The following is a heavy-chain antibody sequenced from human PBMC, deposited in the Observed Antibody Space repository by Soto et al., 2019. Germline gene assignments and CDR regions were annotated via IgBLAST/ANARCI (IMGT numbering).Heavy chain of an antibody. CDR1: GFTFSNAW. D-gene: IGHD2-15*01. J-gene: IGHJ4*02. CDR2: IKSKTDGGTT. CDR3: TTVPIRWYRREFDY. V-gene: IGHV3-15*07. Sequence: GGSLRLSCAASGFTFSNAWMNWVRQAPGKGLEWVGRIKSKTDGGTTDYAAPVKGRFTISRDDSKNTLYLQMNSLKTEDTAVYYCTTVPIRWYRREFDYWGQGTLVTVSS.